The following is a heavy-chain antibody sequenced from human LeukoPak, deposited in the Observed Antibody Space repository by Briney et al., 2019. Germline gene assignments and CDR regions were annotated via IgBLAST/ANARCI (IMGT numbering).Heavy chain of an antibody. J-gene: IGHJ6*03. D-gene: IGHD6-19*01. V-gene: IGHV3-30*01. Sequence: GGSLRLSCAASGVTFSSYAMHWVRQAPGKGLEWVAVISYDGSNKYYADSVKGRFTISRDNSKNTLYLQMNSLRAEDTAVYYCARDMGSGSGRHYYYMDVWGKGTTVTVSS. CDR3: ARDMGSGSGRHYYYMDV. CDR1: GVTFSSYA. CDR2: ISYDGSNK.